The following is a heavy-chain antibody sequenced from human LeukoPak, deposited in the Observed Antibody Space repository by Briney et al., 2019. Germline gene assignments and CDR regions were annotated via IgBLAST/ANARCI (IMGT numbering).Heavy chain of an antibody. CDR2: IKGSSDNT. Sequence: PGGSLRLSCAASGFTFNTVAMSWVRQAPGKGREWVSSIKGSSDNTYYADSVKGRFTISRDNSKNTLYLQMNSLRAEDTAVYYCACYSSGFVYYFDYWGQGTLVTVSS. CDR1: GFTFNTVA. D-gene: IGHD6-19*01. J-gene: IGHJ4*02. CDR3: ACYSSGFVYYFDY. V-gene: IGHV3-23*01.